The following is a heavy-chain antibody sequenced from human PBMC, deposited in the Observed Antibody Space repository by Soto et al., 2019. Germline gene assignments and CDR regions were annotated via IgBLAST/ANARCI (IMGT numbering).Heavy chain of an antibody. CDR3: VRLGYCGGGTCYSEYNGMDA. CDR1: GFDFNNYG. D-gene: IGHD2-15*01. CDR2: IWFDGSHK. Sequence: QVQMVESGGGVVQPGRSLRLSCATSGFDFNNYGMHWVRQAPGKGLEWVALIWFDGSHKFYTDSVRGRFTISRDNSNNILHLQMNSLRAEDTAVYYCVRLGYCGGGTCYSEYNGMDAWGQGTTVTVSS. J-gene: IGHJ6*02. V-gene: IGHV3-33*01.